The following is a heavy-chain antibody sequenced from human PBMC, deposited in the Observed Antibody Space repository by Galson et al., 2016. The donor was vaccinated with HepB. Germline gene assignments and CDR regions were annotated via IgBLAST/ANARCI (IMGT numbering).Heavy chain of an antibody. CDR2: ISGSGGST. J-gene: IGHJ5*02. CDR1: GFTFSSYA. CDR3: AKAPRRTTGTTFAWFDP. D-gene: IGHD4-17*01. V-gene: IGHV3-23*01. Sequence: SLRLSCAASGFTFSSYAMSWVRQAPGKGLEWVSGISGSGGSTYYADSVKGRFTISRDNSKNTLYLQMNSLRAEDTAVYYCAKAPRRTTGTTFAWFDPWGQGTLVTVSS.